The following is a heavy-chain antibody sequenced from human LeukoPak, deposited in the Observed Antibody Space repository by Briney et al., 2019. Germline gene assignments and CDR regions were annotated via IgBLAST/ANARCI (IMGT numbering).Heavy chain of an antibody. CDR1: GFTFSDYW. CDR3: AREAKVGGALQY. CDR2: INTDGSFT. Sequence: GGSLRLSYAASGFTFSDYWMHWVRRAPGKGLVWVSRINTDGSFTRYADSVQGRFTISRDTAKNTLFLQMNSLRAEDTAVYYCAREAKVGGALQYWGQGILVTVSS. V-gene: IGHV3-74*01. J-gene: IGHJ4*02. D-gene: IGHD1-26*01.